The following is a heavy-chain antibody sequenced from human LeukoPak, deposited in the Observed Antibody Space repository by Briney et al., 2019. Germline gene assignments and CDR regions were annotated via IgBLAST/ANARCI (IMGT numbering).Heavy chain of an antibody. CDR3: ARASSPDCTGGSCHGYFDL. J-gene: IGHJ2*01. D-gene: IGHD2-15*01. CDR1: GGSISSGGYS. V-gene: IGHV4-30-2*01. Sequence: SETLSLTCAVPGGSISSGGYSWSWIRQPPGKGLEWIGYIYHSGSIYYNPSLKSRVTISVDRSKNQFSLKVNSVTAADTAVYYCARASSPDCTGGSCHGYFDLWGRGTLVTVSS. CDR2: IYHSGSI.